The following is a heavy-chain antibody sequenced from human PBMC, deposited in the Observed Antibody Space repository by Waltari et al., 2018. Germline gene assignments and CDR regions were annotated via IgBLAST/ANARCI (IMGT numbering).Heavy chain of an antibody. CDR3: ASTYYYGSGSYYIRQLGKNWFDP. V-gene: IGHV4-34*01. D-gene: IGHD3-10*01. J-gene: IGHJ5*02. CDR1: GGSFSGYY. CDR2: INHSGST. Sequence: QVQLQQWGAGLLKPSETLSLTCAVYGGSFSGYYWSWIRQPPGKGLEWIGEINHSGSTNYNPSLKSRVTISVDTSKNQFSLKLSSVTAADTAVYYCASTYYYGSGSYYIRQLGKNWFDPWGQGTLVTVSS.